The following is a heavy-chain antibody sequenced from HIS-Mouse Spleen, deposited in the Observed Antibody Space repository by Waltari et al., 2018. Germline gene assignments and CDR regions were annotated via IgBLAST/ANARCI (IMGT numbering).Heavy chain of an antibody. V-gene: IGHV3-15*01. CDR1: GFTFSNAW. J-gene: IGHJ4*02. Sequence: EVQLVESGGGLVKPGGSLRLSCAASGFTFSNAWMSWVRQAPGKGLEGVGRIKSKTAGGTTDYAAPVKGRFTISRDDSKNTLYLQMNSLKTEDTAVYYCTTGGTATGTTGYWCQGTLVTVSS. D-gene: IGHD1-1*01. CDR3: TTGGTATGTTGY. CDR2: IKSKTAGGTT.